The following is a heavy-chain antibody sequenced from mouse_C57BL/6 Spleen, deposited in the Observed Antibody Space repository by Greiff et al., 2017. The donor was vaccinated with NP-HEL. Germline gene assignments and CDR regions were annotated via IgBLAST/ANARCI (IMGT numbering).Heavy chain of an antibody. V-gene: IGHV14-3*01. CDR1: GFNIKNTY. Sequence: EVQLQQPVAELVRPGASVKLSCTASGFNIKNTYMHWVKQRPEQGLEWIGRIDPANGNTKHAPKFQGKATITADTSSNTAYLQLSSLTSEDTAIYYCANLYDYDGFFFAYWGQGTLVTVSA. J-gene: IGHJ3*01. CDR2: IDPANGNT. CDR3: ANLYDYDGFFFAY. D-gene: IGHD2-4*01.